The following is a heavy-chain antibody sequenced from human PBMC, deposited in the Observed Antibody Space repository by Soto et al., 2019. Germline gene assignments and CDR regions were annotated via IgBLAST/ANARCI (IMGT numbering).Heavy chain of an antibody. V-gene: IGHV4-30-2*01. CDR2: IYHSGST. D-gene: IGHD2-2*01. CDR1: GVSISSGGYS. Sequence: SETLSLTCAVSGVSISSGGYSWSWIRQPPGKGLDWIGYIYHSGSTYYNPSLKSRVTISVDRSKNQFSLKLSSVTAADTAVYYCARVPDRWGQGTLVTVS. CDR3: ARVPDR. J-gene: IGHJ5*02.